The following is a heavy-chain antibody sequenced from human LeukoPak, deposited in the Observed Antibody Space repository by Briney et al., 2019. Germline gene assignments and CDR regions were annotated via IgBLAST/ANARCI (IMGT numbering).Heavy chain of an antibody. CDR1: GFTFSSYG. CDR2: ISYDGSNK. Sequence: GGSLRLSCAASGFTFSSYGMHWVRQAPGKGLEWVAVISYDGSNKYYADSVKGRFTISRDNSKNTLYLQMNSLRAEDTAVYYCAKVNSSSWYVPFFDYWGQGTLVTVSS. J-gene: IGHJ4*02. V-gene: IGHV3-30*18. D-gene: IGHD6-13*01. CDR3: AKVNSSSWYVPFFDY.